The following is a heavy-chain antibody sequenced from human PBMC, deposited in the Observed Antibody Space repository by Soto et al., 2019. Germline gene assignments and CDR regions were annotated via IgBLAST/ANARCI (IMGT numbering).Heavy chain of an antibody. V-gene: IGHV3-30*03. CDR2: ISSDGSNK. Sequence: QVQLVESGGGVVQPGRSLRLSCAASGFTFSSYGMHWVRQAPGKGLEWVAVISSDGSNKYYADSVKGRFTFSRDNSKNTRYLQMNSLRAEDTAVYYWARGEEAQAGGGEYWGQGTLVTVSS. CDR3: ARGEEAQAGGGEY. J-gene: IGHJ4*02. CDR1: GFTFSSYG. D-gene: IGHD3-16*01.